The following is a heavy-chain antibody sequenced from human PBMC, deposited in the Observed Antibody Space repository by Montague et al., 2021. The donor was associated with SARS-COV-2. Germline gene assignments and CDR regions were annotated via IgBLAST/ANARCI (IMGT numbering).Heavy chain of an antibody. Sequence: TLSLTCTVSGGSLKIDSSYWSWVRQTAGKGLEWIGRIFSGGSPDYSPSLKSRVAISLDTSNYRFSLRLTSVTAADTAVYFCARGGNSFDDWGQGILVTISS. V-gene: IGHV4-61*02. CDR3: ARGGNSFDD. CDR1: GGSLKIDSSY. J-gene: IGHJ4*02. CDR2: IFSGGSP.